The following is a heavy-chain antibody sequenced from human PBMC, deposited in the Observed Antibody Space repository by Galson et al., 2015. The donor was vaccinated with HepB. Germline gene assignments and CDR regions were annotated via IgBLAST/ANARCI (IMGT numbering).Heavy chain of an antibody. CDR1: GFTFRSYG. Sequence: SLRLSCAGSGFTFRSYGMHWVRQAPGKGLEWVADISFDGSYKDYADPVKGRFTMSRDNSKNTLFLQMNSLRGEDTAVYYCAKEQQLVGYYYGMDVWGQGTTVTVSS. V-gene: IGHV3-30*18. CDR2: ISFDGSYK. CDR3: AKEQQLVGYYYGMDV. J-gene: IGHJ6*02. D-gene: IGHD6-13*01.